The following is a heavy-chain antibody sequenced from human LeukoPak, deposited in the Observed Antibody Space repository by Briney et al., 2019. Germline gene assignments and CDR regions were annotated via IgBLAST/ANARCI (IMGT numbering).Heavy chain of an antibody. Sequence: ASVKVSCKASGGTFSSYAISWVRQAPGQWLEWMGRIIPILGIANYAQKFQGRVTITADKSTSTAYMELSSLRSEDTAVYYCARGPYDILTGYYQTSLYWGQGTLVTVSS. J-gene: IGHJ4*02. CDR3: ARGPYDILTGYYQTSLY. CDR1: GGTFSSYA. D-gene: IGHD3-9*01. CDR2: IIPILGIA. V-gene: IGHV1-69*04.